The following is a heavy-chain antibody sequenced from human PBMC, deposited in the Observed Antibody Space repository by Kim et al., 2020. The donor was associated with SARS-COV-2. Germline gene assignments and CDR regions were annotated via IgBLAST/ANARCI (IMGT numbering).Heavy chain of an antibody. J-gene: IGHJ4*02. V-gene: IGHV5-51*01. D-gene: IGHD3-22*01. Sequence: GESLKISCKGSGYSFTSYWIGWVRQMPGKGLEWMGIIYPGDSDTRYSPSFQGQVTISADKSISTAYLQWSSLKASDTAMYYCARRLFSAGYYYDSSGYPDFFDYWGQGTLVTVSS. CDR1: GYSFTSYW. CDR2: IYPGDSDT. CDR3: ARRLFSAGYYYDSSGYPDFFDY.